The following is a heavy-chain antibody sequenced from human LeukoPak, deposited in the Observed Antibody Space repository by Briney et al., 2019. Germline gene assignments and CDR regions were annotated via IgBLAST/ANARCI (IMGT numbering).Heavy chain of an antibody. CDR1: GGSISSSNW. J-gene: IGHJ4*02. V-gene: IGHV4-4*02. CDR3: ARDARSGYYRRLDY. CDR2: IYHSGST. Sequence: SETLSLTCAVSGGSISSSNWWSWVRQPPGKGLEWIGEIYHSGSTNYNPSLKSRVTISVDKSKNQFSLKLSSVTAADTAVYYCARDARSGYYRRLDYWGQGTLVTVSS. D-gene: IGHD3-22*01.